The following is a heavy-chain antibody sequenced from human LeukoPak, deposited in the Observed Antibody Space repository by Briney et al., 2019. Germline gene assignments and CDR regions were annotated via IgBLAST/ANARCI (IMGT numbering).Heavy chain of an antibody. CDR3: ARGSPDTAIPTYYYYYYGMDV. V-gene: IGHV1-2*02. D-gene: IGHD5-18*01. Sequence: GASVKVSCKASGYTFTGYYMHWVRQAPGQGLEWMGWINPNSGGTNYAQKFQGRVTMTRDTSISTAYMELSRLRSDDTAVYYCARGSPDTAIPTYYYYYYGMDVWGQGTTVTVSS. CDR1: GYTFTGYY. CDR2: INPNSGGT. J-gene: IGHJ6*02.